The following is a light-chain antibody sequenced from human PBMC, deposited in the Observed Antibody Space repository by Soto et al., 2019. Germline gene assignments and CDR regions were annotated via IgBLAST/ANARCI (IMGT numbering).Light chain of an antibody. V-gene: IGKV3-15*01. J-gene: IGKJ5*01. CDR3: QQYNNWPIT. CDR1: QSVSSN. Sequence: EIVMTQSPATLSVSPGERATLSCRASQSVSSNLAWYQQKPGQAPRLLISGASTRATGIPARFSGSGSETEFTLSISSLQSEDSAIYHCQQYNNWPITFGQGTRLEI. CDR2: GAS.